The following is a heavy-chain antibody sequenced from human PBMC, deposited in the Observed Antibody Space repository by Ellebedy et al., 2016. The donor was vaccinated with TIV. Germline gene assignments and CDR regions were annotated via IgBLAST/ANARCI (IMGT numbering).Heavy chain of an antibody. CDR1: GGSLSTYY. V-gene: IGHV4-59*01. CDR2: VFYSGST. Sequence: SETLSLXXAVSGGSLSTYYCSWVRQPPGKGLEWIGPVFYSGSTNCNPSLKSRVTMSVNTSKNQFSLRLSSVTAADTAVYYCARDTMTVWGEGWYYGMDVWGQGTTVTVSS. CDR3: ARDTMTVWGEGWYYGMDV. D-gene: IGHD3-22*01. J-gene: IGHJ6*02.